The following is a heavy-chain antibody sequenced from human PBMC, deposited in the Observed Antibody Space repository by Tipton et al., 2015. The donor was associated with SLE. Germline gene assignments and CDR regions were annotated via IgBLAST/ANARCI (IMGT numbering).Heavy chain of an antibody. CDR3: ARGWWFDP. Sequence: LRLSCTVSGGSISSSYWSWIRQPPVKGLEWIGYIYYSGSTNYNPSLKSRVTISVDTSKNQFSLKLSSVTAADTAVYYCARGWWFDPWCQGTLVTVS. CDR2: IYYSGST. CDR1: GGSISSSY. J-gene: IGHJ5*02. V-gene: IGHV4-59*01. D-gene: IGHD6-19*01.